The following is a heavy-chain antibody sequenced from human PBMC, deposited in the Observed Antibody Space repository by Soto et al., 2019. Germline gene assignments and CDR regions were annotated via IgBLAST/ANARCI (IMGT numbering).Heavy chain of an antibody. D-gene: IGHD1-26*01. CDR3: AKASKIQWELVH. Sequence: EVQLLESGGGLVQPGGSLRLSCAASGFTFSNFAMNWVRQAPGKGLEWVSGISGSGGSTYYADSVKGRCAISRDNSGNIPYLHLKGLRDADTAVYYCAKASKIQWELVHWGQGTLVTGSS. CDR1: GFTFSNFA. V-gene: IGHV3-23*01. CDR2: ISGSGGST. J-gene: IGHJ4*02.